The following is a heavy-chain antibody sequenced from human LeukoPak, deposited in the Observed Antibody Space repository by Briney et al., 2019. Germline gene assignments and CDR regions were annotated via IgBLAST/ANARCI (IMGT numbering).Heavy chain of an antibody. D-gene: IGHD3-22*01. CDR1: GDSISSGGYY. CDR3: ARDRRYYDSSGTVYFDAMDV. V-gene: IGHV4-61*08. Sequence: PSETLSLTCTVSGDSISSGGYYWTWIRQPPGKGLEWIGYIYYSGSTNYNPSLKSRVTISVDTSKNQFSLKLTSVTAADTAVYYCARDRRYYDSSGTVYFDAMDVWGQGTTVTVSS. CDR2: IYYSGST. J-gene: IGHJ6*02.